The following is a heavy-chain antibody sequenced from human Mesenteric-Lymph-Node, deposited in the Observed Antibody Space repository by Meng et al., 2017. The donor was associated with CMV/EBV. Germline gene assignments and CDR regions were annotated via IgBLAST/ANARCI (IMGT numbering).Heavy chain of an antibody. Sequence: SETLSLTCTVSGGSISSSSYYWGWIRQPPGKGLEWIGEVYHTGSTQYNPSLQSRVTISLDKSRNHFSLILNSVTATDTAIYYCARDVSSGKFDYWGQGSLVTVSS. V-gene: IGHV4-39*07. CDR2: VYHTGST. CDR3: ARDVSSGKFDY. D-gene: IGHD1-26*01. CDR1: GGSISSSSYY. J-gene: IGHJ4*02.